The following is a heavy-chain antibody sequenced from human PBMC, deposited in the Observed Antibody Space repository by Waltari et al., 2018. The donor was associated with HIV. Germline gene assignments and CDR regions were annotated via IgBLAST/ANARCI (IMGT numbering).Heavy chain of an antibody. CDR1: GFTYSDYW. CDR2: LNKDGTFT. Sequence: EVQLVESGGGFAQPGGSLRLSCGASGFTYSDYWMFWLRQAPGKGLVWVSCLNKDGTFTKYADSVKGRFTSSRDNAKNTLYLQMNRLRAEDTGVYYCARVDYGVDYGSNPNYLGQGALVTVSS. V-gene: IGHV3-74*01. CDR3: ARVDYGVDYGSNPNY. J-gene: IGHJ4*02. D-gene: IGHD3-22*01.